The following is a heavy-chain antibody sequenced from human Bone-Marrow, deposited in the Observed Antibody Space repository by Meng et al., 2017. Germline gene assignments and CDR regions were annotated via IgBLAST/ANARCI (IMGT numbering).Heavy chain of an antibody. V-gene: IGHV1-46*01. CDR2: INPSSGGT. CDR3: ARDSSGWYFYFQY. D-gene: IGHD6-19*01. CDR1: GYTFTSYY. J-gene: IGHJ1*01. Sequence: ASVKVSCKASGYTFTSYYMHWVRQAPGQGLEWMGIINPSSGGTTYAQKFQGRVTMTRDSSTSTVYMELSSLRSEDTAVYYCARDSSGWYFYFQYWGKGTLVTVSS.